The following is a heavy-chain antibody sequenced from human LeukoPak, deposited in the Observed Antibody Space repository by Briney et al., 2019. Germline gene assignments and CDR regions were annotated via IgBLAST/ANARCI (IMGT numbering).Heavy chain of an antibody. CDR2: IYPGDSDT. Sequence: GESLKISCKGSGYTFTNYWIAWVRQMPGKGLEWMGMIYPGDSDTRYSPSFQGHVTITADKSITTAYLQWSILKSSDTAMYYYARHIGLTTRYFDYWGQGTLVTVSS. J-gene: IGHJ4*02. CDR3: ARHIGLTTRYFDY. V-gene: IGHV5-51*01. D-gene: IGHD4/OR15-4a*01. CDR1: GYTFTNYW.